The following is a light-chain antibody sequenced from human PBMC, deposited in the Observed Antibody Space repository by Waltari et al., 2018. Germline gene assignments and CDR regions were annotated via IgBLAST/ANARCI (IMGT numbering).Light chain of an antibody. Sequence: DIVMTQSPLSLPVTPGEPASIPCRSSQSLLHSNGYNYLDWYLPKPGQSPQLLIYLGSNRASGVPDRFSGSGSGTDFTLKISRVEAEDVGVYYCMQALQTPWTFGQGTKVEIK. CDR2: LGS. CDR1: QSLLHSNGYNY. V-gene: IGKV2-28*01. CDR3: MQALQTPWT. J-gene: IGKJ1*01.